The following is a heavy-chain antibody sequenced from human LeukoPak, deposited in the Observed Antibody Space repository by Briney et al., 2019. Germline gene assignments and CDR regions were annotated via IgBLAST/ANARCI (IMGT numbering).Heavy chain of an antibody. V-gene: IGHV3-53*01. CDR1: NFSVNNNY. CDR3: AGGTYYGTGTRPGYLNH. Sequence: GGSLRLSCAASNFSVNNNYIDWVRQAPGKGLEWVSSLDNFGAKYYGDSVTGRFTVSRDLSKNTVYLQMSSLRADDTAVYHCAGGTYYGTGTRPGYLNHWGLGTLVTVSS. J-gene: IGHJ4*02. D-gene: IGHD3-10*01. CDR2: LDNFGAK.